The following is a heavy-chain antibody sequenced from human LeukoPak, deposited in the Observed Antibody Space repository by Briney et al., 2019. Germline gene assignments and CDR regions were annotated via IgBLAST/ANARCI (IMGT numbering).Heavy chain of an antibody. Sequence: GGSLRLSCAASGFTFSSYWMSWVRQAPGKGLEWVANIKQDGSEKYYVDSVKGRFTISRDNAKNSLYLQMNSLRAEDTAVYYCASLPGCSGGRCYFGYVYWGQGTLVTVSS. CDR2: IKQDGSEK. CDR3: ASLPGCSGGRCYFGYVY. CDR1: GFTFSSYW. D-gene: IGHD2-15*01. V-gene: IGHV3-7*01. J-gene: IGHJ4*02.